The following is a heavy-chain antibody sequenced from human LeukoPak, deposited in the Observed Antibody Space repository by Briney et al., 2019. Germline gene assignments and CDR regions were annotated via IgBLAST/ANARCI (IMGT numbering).Heavy chain of an antibody. CDR1: GFTFSGFW. CDR3: STLNSFGNDY. D-gene: IGHD5-18*01. CDR2: IDADGSTT. V-gene: IGHV3-74*01. Sequence: GGSLRLSCAASGFTFSGFWMHWVRQPPGKGLVWVSRIDADGSTTTYADSVKGRFTISRDNAKNTVYLQINSLRAEDTAVCYCSTLNSFGNDYWGQGVLVTVSS. J-gene: IGHJ4*02.